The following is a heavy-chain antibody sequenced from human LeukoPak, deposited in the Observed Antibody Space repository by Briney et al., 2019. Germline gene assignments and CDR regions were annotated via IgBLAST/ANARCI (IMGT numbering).Heavy chain of an antibody. J-gene: IGHJ4*02. D-gene: IGHD3-16*01. CDR3: ARCLGGRCDYVDY. CDR2: IYTSGTT. Sequence: SDTLPLPRTVSGSHLWIHYYLNSIAPPAGTGLEWVGRIYTSGTTNYNPVLKSRVSISVDTSENQFSLTLSSVTAADTAVYYCARCLGGRCDYVDYWGQGTLVTVSS. V-gene: IGHV4-4*07. CDR1: GSHLWIHYY.